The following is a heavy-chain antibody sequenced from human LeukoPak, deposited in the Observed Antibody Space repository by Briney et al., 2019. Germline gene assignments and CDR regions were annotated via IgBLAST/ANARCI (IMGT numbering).Heavy chain of an antibody. V-gene: IGHV4-4*07. CDR1: GGSITSYY. Sequence: PSEALSLPCTVSGGSITSYYCSSIPQSAGKGLEWIGRIYITGSTTYNHSLKSRVTMSLDTSKNQFSLKLSSVTAADTAVYYCARDSGTTGEVKFDPWGQGTLVTVSS. CDR3: ARDSGTTGEVKFDP. J-gene: IGHJ5*02. D-gene: IGHD3-10*01. CDR2: IYITGST.